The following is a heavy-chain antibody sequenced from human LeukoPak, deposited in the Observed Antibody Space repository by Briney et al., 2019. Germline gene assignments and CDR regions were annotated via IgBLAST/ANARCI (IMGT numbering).Heavy chain of an antibody. CDR3: ARDDYGVFDAFDV. V-gene: IGHV4-59*08. CDR1: GGSISSHC. CDR2: VYKSGNT. Sequence: SETLSLTCTVSGGSISSHCWTWIRQPPGKGLEWLGYVYKSGNTNYNPSLQSRVTMTLDASKNQFYLQLTSVTAADTAVYFCARDDYGVFDAFDVWGQGTVVTVSS. D-gene: IGHD3-16*01. J-gene: IGHJ3*01.